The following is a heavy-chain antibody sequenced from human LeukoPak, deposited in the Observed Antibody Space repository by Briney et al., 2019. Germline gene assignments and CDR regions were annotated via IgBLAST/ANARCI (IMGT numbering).Heavy chain of an antibody. J-gene: IGHJ5*02. D-gene: IGHD2-2*01. Sequence: ASVKVSCKASGYTFTSYGISWVRQAPGQGLERMGWISAYNGNTNYAQKLQGRVTMTRDTSISTAYMELSGLKSDDTAVYYCARGPLCCSSTNCYSNWFDAWGQGTPVTVSS. CDR1: GYTFTSYG. CDR3: ARGPLCCSSTNCYSNWFDA. V-gene: IGHV1-18*01. CDR2: ISAYNGNT.